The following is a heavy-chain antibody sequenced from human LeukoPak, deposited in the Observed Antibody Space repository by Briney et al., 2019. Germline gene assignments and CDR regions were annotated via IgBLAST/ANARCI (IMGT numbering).Heavy chain of an antibody. CDR3: AKDRGIISDY. Sequence: GGSLRLSCAASGFTFSSHALHWVRQAPGKGLEWVAVISSDGSYKYYADSVKGRFTISRDNSKNTLYLQMNSLRVEDTAVYYCAKDRGIISDYWGQGTLVTVSS. J-gene: IGHJ4*02. D-gene: IGHD3-10*01. V-gene: IGHV3-30*04. CDR1: GFTFSSHA. CDR2: ISSDGSYK.